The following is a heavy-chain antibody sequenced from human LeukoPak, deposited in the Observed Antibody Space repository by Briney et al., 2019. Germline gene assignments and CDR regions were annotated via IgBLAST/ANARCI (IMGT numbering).Heavy chain of an antibody. Sequence: SETLSLTCTVSGYSISSGYYWGWIRQSPGKGLEWIGRIYTSGSTNYNPSLKSRVTISVDTSKNQFSLKLSSVTAADTAVYYCARGGYCGGDCYFYYWGQGTLVTVSS. J-gene: IGHJ4*02. V-gene: IGHV4-38-2*02. CDR2: IYTSGST. CDR1: GYSISSGYY. CDR3: ARGGYCGGDCYFYY. D-gene: IGHD2-21*02.